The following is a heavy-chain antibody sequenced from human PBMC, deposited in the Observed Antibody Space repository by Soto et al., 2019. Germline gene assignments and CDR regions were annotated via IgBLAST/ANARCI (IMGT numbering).Heavy chain of an antibody. Sequence: GGSLRLSCAASGFTFSSYAMSWVRQAPGKGLEWVSAISGSGGSTYYADSVKGRFTVSRDNSKSTLHLQMNSLRAEDTAVYYCAKGPRATYYFDYWGQGTLVTVSS. CDR2: ISGSGGST. CDR1: GFTFSSYA. CDR3: AKGPRATYYFDY. J-gene: IGHJ4*02. V-gene: IGHV3-23*01.